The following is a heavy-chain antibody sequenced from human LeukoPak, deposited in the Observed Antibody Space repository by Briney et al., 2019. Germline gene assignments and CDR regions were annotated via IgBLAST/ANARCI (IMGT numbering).Heavy chain of an antibody. CDR3: ARRDCTSTTCWFDP. V-gene: IGHV4-4*09. CDR1: GGSISSYY. D-gene: IGHD2-2*01. J-gene: IGHJ5*02. CDR2: IYTGGST. Sequence: PSETLSLTCTVSGGSISSYYWSWIRQPPGKGLEWIGYIYTGGSTGYNPSLKSRVTMSVDTSKDQFSLKLGSVTAADTAVYYCARRDCTSTTCWFDPWGQGTLVTVSS.